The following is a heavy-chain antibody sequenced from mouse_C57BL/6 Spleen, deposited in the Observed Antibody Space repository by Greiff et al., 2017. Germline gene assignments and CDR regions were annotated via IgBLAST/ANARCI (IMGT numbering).Heavy chain of an antibody. D-gene: IGHD1-1*01. CDR1: GYNIKNTY. CDR2: IDPANGNT. V-gene: IGHV14-3*01. CDR3: ARGTVVDPYFDY. J-gene: IGHJ2*01. Sequence: EVQLQQSVAELVRPGASVKLSCTASGYNIKNTYMNWVKQRPEQGLEWIGRIDPANGNTKYAPKFQGKATITEDTSSNTAYLQLSSLTSEDTAIYYCARGTVVDPYFDYWGQGTTLTVSS.